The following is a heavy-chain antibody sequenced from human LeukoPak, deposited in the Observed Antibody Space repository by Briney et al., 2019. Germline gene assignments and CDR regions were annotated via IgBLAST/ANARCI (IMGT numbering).Heavy chain of an antibody. V-gene: IGHV1-69*04. D-gene: IGHD2-15*01. J-gene: IGHJ6*02. CDR2: IIPILGIA. CDR1: GGTFSSYA. Sequence: SVKVSCKASGGTFSSYAIGWVRQAPGQGLEWMGRIIPILGIANYAQKFQGRVTITADKSTSTAYMELSSLRSEDTAVYYCARVGLYCSGGSCEQQYYYYGMDVWGQGTTVTVSS. CDR3: ARVGLYCSGGSCEQQYYYYGMDV.